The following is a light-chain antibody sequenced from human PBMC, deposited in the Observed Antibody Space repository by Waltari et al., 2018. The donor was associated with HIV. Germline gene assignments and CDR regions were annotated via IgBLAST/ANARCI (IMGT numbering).Light chain of an antibody. Sequence: EIVLTTSPGTLSLSPGERATLSCRASQHVNSNFLAWYQQKPGQAPRLLVYGASNRDTGFPDRFTGSGSGTDFTLTISRLEPEDFAVYYCQQYDSSVPGYTFGQGTKLEIK. CDR1: QHVNSNF. CDR3: QQYDSSVPGYT. CDR2: GAS. J-gene: IGKJ2*01. V-gene: IGKV3-20*01.